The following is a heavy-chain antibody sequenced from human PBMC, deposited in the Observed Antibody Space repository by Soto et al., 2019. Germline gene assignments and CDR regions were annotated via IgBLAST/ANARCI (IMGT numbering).Heavy chain of an antibody. V-gene: IGHV3-30-3*01. CDR2: ISYDGSNK. J-gene: IGHJ3*02. Sequence: QVQLVESGGGVVQPGRSLRLSCAASGFTFSSYAMHWVRQAPGKGLEWVAVISYDGSNKYYADSVKGRFTISRDNSKNTLYLQRNSLRAEDTAVYYCARSFRLLWFGDDAFDIWGQGTMVTVSS. CDR3: ARSFRLLWFGDDAFDI. CDR1: GFTFSSYA. D-gene: IGHD3-10*01.